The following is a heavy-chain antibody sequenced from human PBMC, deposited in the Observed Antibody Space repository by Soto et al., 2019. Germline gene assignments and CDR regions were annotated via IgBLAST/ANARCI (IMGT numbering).Heavy chain of an antibody. CDR2: IIPIFGTA. J-gene: IGHJ6*02. V-gene: IGHV1-69*01. D-gene: IGHD3-3*01. Sequence: QVQLVQSGAEVQKPGSSVKVSCKASGGTFSSYAISWVRQAPGQGLEWMGGIIPIFGTANYAQKFQGRVTITADESTSTAYMELSSLRSEDTAVYYCARDTAITIYYYYYGMDVWGQGTTVTVSS. CDR3: ARDTAITIYYYYYGMDV. CDR1: GGTFSSYA.